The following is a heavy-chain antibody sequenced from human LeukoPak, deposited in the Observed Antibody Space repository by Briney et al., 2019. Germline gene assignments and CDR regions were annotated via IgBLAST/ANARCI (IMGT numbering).Heavy chain of an antibody. V-gene: IGHV4-59*08. D-gene: IGHD3-22*01. Sequence: SETLSLTCTVSGGSISSYYWSWIRQPPGKGLEWIGYIYYSGSTNYNPSLKSRVTISVDTSKNQFSLKLSSVTAADTAVYYCARNVLWNYYDSSGPYAFDIWGQGTMVTVSS. CDR2: IYYSGST. CDR3: ARNVLWNYYDSSGPYAFDI. CDR1: GGSISSYY. J-gene: IGHJ3*02.